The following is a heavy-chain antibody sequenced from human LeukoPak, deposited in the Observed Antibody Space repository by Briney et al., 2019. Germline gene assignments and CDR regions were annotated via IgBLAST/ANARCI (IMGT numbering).Heavy chain of an antibody. D-gene: IGHD2-2*01. J-gene: IGHJ6*03. V-gene: IGHV1-18*01. CDR2: ISAYNGNT. CDR1: GYTFTSYG. Sequence: ASVKVSCKASGYTFTSYGISWVRQAPGQGLEWMGWISAYNGNTNYAQKLQGRVTMTTDTSTSTAYMELRSLRSDDTAVYYCARSGYCSSTSCYEVQNYYYYYMDVWGKGTTVTISS. CDR3: ARSGYCSSTSCYEVQNYYYYYMDV.